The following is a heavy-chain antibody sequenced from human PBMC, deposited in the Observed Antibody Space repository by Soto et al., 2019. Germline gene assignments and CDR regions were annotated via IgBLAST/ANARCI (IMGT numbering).Heavy chain of an antibody. J-gene: IGHJ6*02. Sequence: VRLSCAASGFTFRSYSVNWVRQAPGKGLEWVSYISSSNRTINYADSVKGRFIISRDNAKNSLYLQMHSLRDEDTAVYYCAREGWPLLQTGMDVWGQGTTVTVSS. CDR3: AREGWPLLQTGMDV. CDR2: ISSSNRTI. V-gene: IGHV3-48*02. CDR1: GFTFRSYS. D-gene: IGHD2-15*01.